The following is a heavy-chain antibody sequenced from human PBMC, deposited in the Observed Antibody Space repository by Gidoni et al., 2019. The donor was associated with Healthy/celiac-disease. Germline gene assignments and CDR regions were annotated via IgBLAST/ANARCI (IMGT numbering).Heavy chain of an antibody. CDR2: IGTAGDP. Sequence: EVQLVESGGGLVQPGGSLRLSCAASGFTFSSYDMHWVRHATGKGLEWVSAIGTAGDPYYPGSVKGRFTISRENAKNSLYLQMNSLRAGDTAVYYCARRSRAGGFDYWGQGTLVTVSS. CDR3: ARRSRAGGFDY. V-gene: IGHV3-13*05. CDR1: GFTFSSYD. D-gene: IGHD3-16*01. J-gene: IGHJ4*02.